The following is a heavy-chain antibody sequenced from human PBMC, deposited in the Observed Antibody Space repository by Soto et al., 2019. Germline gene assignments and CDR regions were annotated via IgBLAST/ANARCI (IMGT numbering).Heavy chain of an antibody. V-gene: IGHV3-30-3*01. J-gene: IGHJ4*02. CDR2: ISYDGSNK. Sequence: QVQLVESGGGVVQPGRSLRLSCAASGFTFSSYAMHWVRQAPGKGLEWVAVISYDGSNKYYADSVKGRFTISRDNSKNTLYLQRNSLTAEHKAMYYCARDSAPITEYSSSGLVDYWGQGTLGTVSS. D-gene: IGHD6-6*01. CDR1: GFTFSSYA. CDR3: ARDSAPITEYSSSGLVDY.